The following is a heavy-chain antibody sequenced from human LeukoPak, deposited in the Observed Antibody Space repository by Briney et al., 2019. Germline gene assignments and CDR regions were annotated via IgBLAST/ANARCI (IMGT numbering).Heavy chain of an antibody. CDR3: AKDSSGIVVARAAYYMDV. D-gene: IGHD3-22*01. V-gene: IGHV3-30*18. J-gene: IGHJ6*03. CDR1: GFTFSNYG. CDR2: ISYDGNNK. Sequence: GRSLRLSCAASGFTFSNYGMHWVRQAPGKGLEWVAVISYDGNNKYYADSVKGRFTISRDNSKNTLYLQVNSLRAEDSATYYCAKDSSGIVVARAAYYMDVWGKGTTVTISS.